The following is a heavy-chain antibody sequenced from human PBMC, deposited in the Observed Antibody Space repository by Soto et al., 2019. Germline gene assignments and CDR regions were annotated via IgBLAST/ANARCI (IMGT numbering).Heavy chain of an antibody. J-gene: IGHJ4*02. CDR1: GFTFSSYG. CDR3: ARDRPRGSLDY. CDR2: IWYDGSNK. V-gene: IGHV3-33*01. Sequence: QVQLVESGGGVVQPGRSLRLSCAASGFTFSSYGMHWVRQAPGKGLEWVAVIWYDGSNKYYADSVKGRFTISRDNSKNTLYLQMNSLRAEDTAVYYCARDRPRGSLDYWGQGTLVTVSS.